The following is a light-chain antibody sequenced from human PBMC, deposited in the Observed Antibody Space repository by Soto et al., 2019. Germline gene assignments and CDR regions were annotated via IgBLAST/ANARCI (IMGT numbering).Light chain of an antibody. V-gene: IGLV2-8*01. CDR3: QVWDNSSDLRV. CDR2: EVN. CDR1: SSDVGGYNY. J-gene: IGLJ2*01. Sequence: QSVLTQPPSASGSPGQSVAISCTGTSSDVGGYNYVSWYQQHPGKAPKLMIYEVNKRPSGVPDRFSGSKSGNTASLTVSGLQAEDEADYYCQVWDNSSDLRVFGGGTKVTVL.